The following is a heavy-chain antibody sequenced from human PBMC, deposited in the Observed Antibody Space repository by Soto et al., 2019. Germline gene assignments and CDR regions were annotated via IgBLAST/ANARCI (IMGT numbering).Heavy chain of an antibody. CDR2: INHSGST. CDR3: ARGRGRIFDY. V-gene: IGHV4-34*01. Sequence: QVQLQQWGAGLLKPSETLSLTCAVYGGSFSGYYWNWIRQPPGKGLEWIGEINHSGSTNYNPSLKSRVTLSVDTSKNQFSLKLSSVTAADTAVYYCARGRGRIFDYWGQGTLVTGSS. J-gene: IGHJ4*02. CDR1: GGSFSGYY. D-gene: IGHD3-10*01.